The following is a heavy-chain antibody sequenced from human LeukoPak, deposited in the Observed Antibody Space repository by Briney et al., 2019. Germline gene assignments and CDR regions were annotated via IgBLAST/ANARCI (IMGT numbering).Heavy chain of an antibody. Sequence: GGSLRLSCAASGFTVSSNYMSWVRQAPGKGLEWVSVIYSGGSTYYADSVKGRFTISRHNSKNTLYLQMNSLRAEDTAVYYCARAHILYSSSPFDYWGQGTLVTVSS. V-gene: IGHV3-53*04. CDR3: ARAHILYSSSPFDY. J-gene: IGHJ4*02. CDR1: GFTVSSNY. D-gene: IGHD6-6*01. CDR2: IYSGGST.